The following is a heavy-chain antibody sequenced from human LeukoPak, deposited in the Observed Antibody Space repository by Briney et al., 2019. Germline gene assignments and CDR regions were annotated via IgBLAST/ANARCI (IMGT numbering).Heavy chain of an antibody. CDR2: ISAYNGNT. J-gene: IGHJ3*02. V-gene: IGHV1-18*01. Sequence: GASVKVSCQASGYTFPSYGISWVRQAPGQGLEWMGWISAYNGNTNYEGRVTMTTDTSTSTAYMELRRLRSDDTAVYYCARMWEPYSDAFDIWGQGTMVTVSS. CDR3: ARMWEPYSDAFDI. D-gene: IGHD1-26*01. CDR1: GYTFPSYG.